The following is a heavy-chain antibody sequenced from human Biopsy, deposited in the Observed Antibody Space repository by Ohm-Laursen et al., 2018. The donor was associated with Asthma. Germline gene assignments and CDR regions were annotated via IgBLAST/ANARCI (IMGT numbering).Heavy chain of an antibody. J-gene: IGHJ6*02. V-gene: IGHV1-18*01. CDR1: GYTFNSAG. Sequence: ASVTVSCKTSGYTFNSAGITWARQDPGQGLGWKGWISVYNGNTKVAQKLQDRVTMITDTSTSTAYMELRSLRSDDTAVYFCARAVDYSHYYGIDVWGQGTTVTVS. D-gene: IGHD3-10*01. CDR3: ARAVDYSHYYGIDV. CDR2: ISVYNGNT.